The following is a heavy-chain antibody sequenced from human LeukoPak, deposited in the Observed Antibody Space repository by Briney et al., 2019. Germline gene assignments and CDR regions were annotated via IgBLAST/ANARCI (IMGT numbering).Heavy chain of an antibody. Sequence: SETLSLTCTVSGDSVSSPTYFWGWIRHPPGKGLEWIGSIFYYGTSYYNPSLKSRVTISVDTSTNQFSLKLNSVTAADTAVYYCARIGQSVHYYMDVWATGPRSTSP. CDR1: GDSVSSPTYF. D-gene: IGHD3/OR15-3a*01. CDR2: IFYYGTS. J-gene: IGHJ6*03. CDR3: ARIGQSVHYYMDV. V-gene: IGHV4-39*01.